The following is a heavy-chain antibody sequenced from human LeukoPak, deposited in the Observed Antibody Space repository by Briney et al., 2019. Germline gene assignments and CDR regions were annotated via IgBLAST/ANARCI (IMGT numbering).Heavy chain of an antibody. CDR3: AKVSESNYDILTGYYTPYYFDY. Sequence: GGSLRLSCAASGFTFNKYWMTWVRQAPGKGLEWVATIKTDGSQKYYVDSVKGRFSISRDNANNSLYLQMNSLRADDTAVYYCAKVSESNYDILTGYYTPYYFDYWGQGTLVTVSS. D-gene: IGHD3-9*01. CDR1: GFTFNKYW. V-gene: IGHV3-7*03. J-gene: IGHJ4*02. CDR2: IKTDGSQK.